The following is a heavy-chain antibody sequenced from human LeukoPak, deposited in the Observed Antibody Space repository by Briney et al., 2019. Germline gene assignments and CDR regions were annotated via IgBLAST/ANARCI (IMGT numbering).Heavy chain of an antibody. CDR2: MNPNSGNT. J-gene: IGHJ6*03. V-gene: IGHV1-8*01. CDR1: GYTFTSYD. CDR3: ARVVQQQLDYYYYYYMDV. D-gene: IGHD6-13*01. Sequence: ASVKVSCKASGYTFTSYDINWVRQATGQGLEWMGWMNPNSGNTGYAQKFQGRVTLTRNTSISTAYMELSSLRSEDAAVYYCARVVQQQLDYYYYYYMDVWGKGTTVTISS.